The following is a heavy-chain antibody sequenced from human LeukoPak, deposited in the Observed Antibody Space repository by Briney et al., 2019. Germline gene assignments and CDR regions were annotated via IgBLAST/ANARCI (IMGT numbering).Heavy chain of an antibody. V-gene: IGHV3-30*02. J-gene: IGHJ4*02. CDR1: GFTFSSYG. CDR2: IRYDGSNK. CDR3: AKGDHVDTAMVYRGVVDY. D-gene: IGHD5-18*01. Sequence: GGSLRLSCAASGFTFSSYGMHWVRQAPGKGLEWVAFIRYDGSNKYYADSVKGRFTISRDNSKNTLYLQMNSLRAEDTAVYYCAKGDHVDTAMVYRGVVDYWGQGTLVTVSS.